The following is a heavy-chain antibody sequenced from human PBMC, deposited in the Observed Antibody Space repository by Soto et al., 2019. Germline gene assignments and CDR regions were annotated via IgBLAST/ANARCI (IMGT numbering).Heavy chain of an antibody. CDR3: TTDDLPRGVIFPNYYYYYMDV. CDR2: IKSKTDGGTT. D-gene: IGHD3-10*01. J-gene: IGHJ6*03. V-gene: IGHV3-15*01. CDR1: GFTFSNAW. Sequence: GGSLRLSCAASGFTFSNAWMSWVRQAPGKGLEWVGRIKSKTDGGTTDYAAPVKGRFTISRDDSKNTLYLQMNSLKTEDTAVYYCTTDDLPRGVIFPNYYYYYMDVWGKGTTVTVSS.